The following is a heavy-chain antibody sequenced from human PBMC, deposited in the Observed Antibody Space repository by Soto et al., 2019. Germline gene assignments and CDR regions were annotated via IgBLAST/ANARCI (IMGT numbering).Heavy chain of an antibody. Sequence: EVHLVESGGALVQPGGSLRLSCAASGFTFSDYWMTWVRQTPGKGLEGVANMNPDGSEQYYLDSVKGRFTISRDNAKKSLYLQMNNLRGEDTAVYYCTGDLNHDCGPWGQGTQVIVSS. CDR2: MNPDGSEQ. V-gene: IGHV3-7*04. CDR3: TGDLNHDCGP. CDR1: GFTFSDYW. J-gene: IGHJ5*02. D-gene: IGHD2-21*01.